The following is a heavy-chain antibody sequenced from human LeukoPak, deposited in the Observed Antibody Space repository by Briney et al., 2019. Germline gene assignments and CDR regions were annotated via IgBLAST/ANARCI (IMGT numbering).Heavy chain of an antibody. CDR3: AKDAFYDDYGDYFFNY. Sequence: GGSLRLSCAASGFTFSSYAMSWVRQAPGKGLEWVSAISGSGGSTYYADSVKGRFTISRDNSKNTLYLQMNSLRAEDTAVYYRAKDAFYDDYGDYFFNYWGQGTLVTVSS. J-gene: IGHJ4*02. V-gene: IGHV3-23*01. D-gene: IGHD4-17*01. CDR1: GFTFSSYA. CDR2: ISGSGGST.